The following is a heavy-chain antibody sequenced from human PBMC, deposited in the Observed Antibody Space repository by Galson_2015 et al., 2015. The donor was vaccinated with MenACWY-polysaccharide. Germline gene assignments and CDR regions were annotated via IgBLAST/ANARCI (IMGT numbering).Heavy chain of an antibody. V-gene: IGHV3-9*01. Sequence: SLRLSCAASGFTFDDYAMHWVRQAPGKGLEWVSGISWNSGRMTYAGSVKGRFIISRANAQNSLYLQMNSLRPEDTALYYCAKDISVASVGSDYWGQGTLVTVSS. CDR1: GFTFDDYA. CDR2: ISWNSGRM. J-gene: IGHJ4*02. CDR3: AKDISVASVGSDY. D-gene: IGHD6-13*01.